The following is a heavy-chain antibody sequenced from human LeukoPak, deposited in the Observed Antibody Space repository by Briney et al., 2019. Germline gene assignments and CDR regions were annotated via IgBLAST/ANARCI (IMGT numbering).Heavy chain of an antibody. CDR3: ARVRGSYYYGMDV. Sequence: PGGSLRLSCAASGFTFSSYSMNWVRQAPGKGLEWVSYISSSSSTIYYADSVKGRFTISRDNAKNSLYLQMNSLRAEDTAVYYCARVRGSYYYGMDVWGQGTTVTVSS. V-gene: IGHV3-48*04. D-gene: IGHD1-26*01. CDR1: GFTFSSYS. CDR2: ISSSSSTI. J-gene: IGHJ6*02.